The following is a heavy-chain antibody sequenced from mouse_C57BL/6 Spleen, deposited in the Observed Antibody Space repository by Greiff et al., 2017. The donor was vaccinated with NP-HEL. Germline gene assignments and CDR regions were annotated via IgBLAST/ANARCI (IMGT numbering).Heavy chain of an antibody. V-gene: IGHV1-80*01. D-gene: IGHD1-1*01. CDR2: IYPGDGDT. CDR3: ARGRSYGSSYWYFDV. J-gene: IGHJ1*03. CDR1: GYAFSSYW. Sequence: VQLQQSGAELVKPGASVKISCKASGYAFSSYWMNWVKQRPGKGLEWIGQIYPGDGDTNYNGKFKGKATLTADKSSSTAYRQLSSLTSEDSAVYFCARGRSYGSSYWYFDVWGTGTTVTVSS.